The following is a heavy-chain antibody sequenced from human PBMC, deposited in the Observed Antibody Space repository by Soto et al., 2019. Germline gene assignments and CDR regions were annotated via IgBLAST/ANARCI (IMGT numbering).Heavy chain of an antibody. CDR3: ARGSREGVYDFWSGYYIFDY. CDR2: IYHSGNT. CDR1: GGSISSSNW. J-gene: IGHJ4*02. Sequence: SETLSLTCAVSGGSISSSNWWSWVRQPPGKGLEWIGEIYHSGNTNYNPSLKSRVTISVDKSKSQFSLKLNSVTAADTAVYYCARGSREGVYDFWSGYYIFDYWGQGTLVTVSS. D-gene: IGHD3-3*01. V-gene: IGHV4-4*02.